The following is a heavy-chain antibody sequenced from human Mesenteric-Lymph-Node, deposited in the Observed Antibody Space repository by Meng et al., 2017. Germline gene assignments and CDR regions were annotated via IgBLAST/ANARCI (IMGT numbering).Heavy chain of an antibody. CDR2: ISGSGGST. D-gene: IGHD3-22*01. CDR1: GFTFSSYW. J-gene: IGHJ3*02. CDR3: AKGPWSMRDSSGYYHDAFDI. V-gene: IGHV3-23*01. Sequence: GESLKISCAASGFTFSSYWMSWVRQAPGKGLEWVSAISGSGGSTYYADSVKGRFTISRDNSKNTLYLQMNSLRAEDTAVYYCAKGPWSMRDSSGYYHDAFDIWGQGTRVTVSS.